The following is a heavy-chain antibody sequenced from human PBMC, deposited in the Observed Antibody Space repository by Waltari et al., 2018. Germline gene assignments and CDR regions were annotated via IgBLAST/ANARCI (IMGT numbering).Heavy chain of an antibody. CDR3: ASRDYDFWRGDY. J-gene: IGHJ4*02. CDR1: GFTFSSYG. Sequence: VQLVESGGGVVQPGRCLRLSCAASGFTFSSYGTHGARQAPGKGLEWVAVISYDGSNKYYADSVKCRFTISRDNSKNTLYLQMSRLRVEDTAVYYCASRDYDFWRGDYWGQGTLVTVSS. V-gene: IGHV3-30*03. CDR2: ISYDGSNK. D-gene: IGHD3-3*01.